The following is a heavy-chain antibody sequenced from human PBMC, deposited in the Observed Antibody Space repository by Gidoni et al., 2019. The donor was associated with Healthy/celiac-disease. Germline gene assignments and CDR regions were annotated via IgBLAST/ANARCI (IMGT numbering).Heavy chain of an antibody. CDR3: ARDRRIEMASLYYFDY. Sequence: EVQLVESGGGLVKPGGSLRLSCAASGFPFICYSMNWVRQAPGKGLEWVSSISSSSSYIYYADSVKGRFTISRDNAKNSLYLQMNSLRAEDTAVYYCARDRRIEMASLYYFDYWGQGTLVTVSS. D-gene: IGHD2-15*01. J-gene: IGHJ4*02. CDR2: ISSSSSYI. CDR1: GFPFICYS. V-gene: IGHV3-21*01.